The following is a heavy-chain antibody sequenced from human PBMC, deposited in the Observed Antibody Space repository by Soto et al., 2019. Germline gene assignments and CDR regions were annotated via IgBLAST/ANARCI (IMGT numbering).Heavy chain of an antibody. D-gene: IGHD4-17*01. CDR3: ARGTATVTRALYDY. Sequence: ASVKVSCTASGYTFTSNGISCVRQAPGQGLEWMGWISAYNGNTNYAQKLQGRVTMTTDTSTSIAYMELRSLRSDDTAVYYCARGTATVTRALYDYWGQGTLVTVSS. CDR1: GYTFTSNG. CDR2: ISAYNGNT. J-gene: IGHJ4*02. V-gene: IGHV1-18*01.